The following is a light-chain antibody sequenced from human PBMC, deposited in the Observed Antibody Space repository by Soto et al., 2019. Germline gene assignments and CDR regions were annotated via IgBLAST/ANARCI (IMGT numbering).Light chain of an antibody. CDR3: SSYTSSSTLDV. CDR2: EVS. CDR1: SSDVGSYNR. V-gene: IGLV2-18*02. Sequence: QSALTQPPSVSGSPGQSVTISCTGTSSDVGSYNRVSWYQQPPGTAPKLMIYEVSNRPSGVPDRFSGSKSGNTASLTISGLQAEDEADYYCSSYTSSSTLDVFGTGTKLTVL. J-gene: IGLJ1*01.